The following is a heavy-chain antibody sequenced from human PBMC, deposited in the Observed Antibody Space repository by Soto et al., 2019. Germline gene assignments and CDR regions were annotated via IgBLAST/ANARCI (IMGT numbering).Heavy chain of an antibody. V-gene: IGHV3-7*05. CDR3: ARNSNYGSGKDS. Sequence: HPGGSLRLSCAASGFTFSNHWMSWVRQAPGKGLEWVANIKEDGSERYYVDSVKGRFTISRDNAQNSLYLQMNSLRAEDTAIYYCARNSNYGSGKDSWGQGTLVTVSS. J-gene: IGHJ4*02. CDR2: IKEDGSER. CDR1: GFTFSNHW. D-gene: IGHD3-10*01.